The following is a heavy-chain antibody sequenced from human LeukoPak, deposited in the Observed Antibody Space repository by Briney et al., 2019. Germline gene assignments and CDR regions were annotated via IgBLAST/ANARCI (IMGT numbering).Heavy chain of an antibody. V-gene: IGHV4-31*03. Sequence: SETLSLTCTVSGDSMTRGGYYWSWVRQHPGKGLEWVGFIYHSGTTFYNPSLESRATISVDTSQNQFSLKLTSVTAADTAVYYCARAVDYRNYFDYWGQGTLVSVSS. CDR3: ARAVDYRNYFDY. CDR1: GDSMTRGGYY. J-gene: IGHJ4*02. CDR2: IYHSGTT. D-gene: IGHD4-11*01.